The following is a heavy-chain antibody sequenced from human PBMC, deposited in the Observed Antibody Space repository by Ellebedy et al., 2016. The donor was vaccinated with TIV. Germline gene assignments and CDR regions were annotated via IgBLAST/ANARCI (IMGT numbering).Heavy chain of an antibody. V-gene: IGHV3-23*01. CDR2: ISVIGGST. J-gene: IGHJ4*02. Sequence: GESLKISXAVSGFTFSSYAMSWVRQAPGKGLEWVSAISVIGGSTYYADSVKGRFTISRDNSKNTLYLQMNSLRAEDTAVYYCAKDGRAARPYYLDYWGQGTLVTVSS. CDR3: AKDGRAARPYYLDY. D-gene: IGHD6-6*01. CDR1: GFTFSSYA.